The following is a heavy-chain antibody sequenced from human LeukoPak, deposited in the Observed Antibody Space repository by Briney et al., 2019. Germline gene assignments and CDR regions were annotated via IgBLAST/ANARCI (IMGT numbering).Heavy chain of an antibody. CDR1: GGSISSYY. CDR2: IYTSGST. V-gene: IGHV4-4*07. J-gene: IGHJ4*02. Sequence: PSETLSLTCTVSGGSISSYYWSWIRQPAGKGLEWIGRIYTSGSTNYNPSLKSRVTISVDKSKNQFSLKLSSVTAADTAVYYCASLNYDILTGYRPNWGQGTLVTVSS. D-gene: IGHD3-9*01. CDR3: ASLNYDILTGYRPN.